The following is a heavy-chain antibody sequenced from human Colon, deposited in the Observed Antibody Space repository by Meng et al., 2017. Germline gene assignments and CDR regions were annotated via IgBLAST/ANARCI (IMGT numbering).Heavy chain of an antibody. CDR3: TTWYGEY. V-gene: IGHV6-1*01. Sequence: QVQLQQSGPGLVKPSQTLPLTCAISGDSVSSNRALWHWVRQSPSRGLEWLGQTYYRSEWQNHYGVSVKSRITINADTSRNHFSLHLNSVTPEDTAVYYCTTWYGEYWGQGTLVTVSS. CDR2: TYYRSEWQN. J-gene: IGHJ4*02. CDR1: GDSVSSNRAL. D-gene: IGHD3-10*01.